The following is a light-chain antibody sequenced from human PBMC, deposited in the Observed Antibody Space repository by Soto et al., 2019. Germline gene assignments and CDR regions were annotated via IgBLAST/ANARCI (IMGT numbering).Light chain of an antibody. V-gene: IGKV3-20*01. J-gene: IGKJ5*01. CDR2: GAS. Sequence: DIVMTQAPAILSVSPGERATLSCRASQSVSSSYLAWYQQKPGQAPRLLIYGASNRATDIPDRFSGRGSGTDFTLTISRLEPEDFAVYYCQQYGSSPPSSTCGQGTRLEIK. CDR3: QQYGSSPPSST. CDR1: QSVSSSY.